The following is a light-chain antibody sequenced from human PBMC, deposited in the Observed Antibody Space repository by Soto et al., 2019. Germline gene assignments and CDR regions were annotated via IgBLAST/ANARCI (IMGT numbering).Light chain of an antibody. CDR1: QTISDF. J-gene: IGKJ1*01. Sequence: DIQMTPSPSTLSAAVVYRLTITFLASQTISDFLAWYQHKPGEAPKLLIAEASRLESGVPSRFSGGGSGTEFTLTISRLQPDDVATYYCQHSISFPWTFGQGTKVDIK. V-gene: IGKV1-5*01. CDR3: QHSISFPWT. CDR2: EAS.